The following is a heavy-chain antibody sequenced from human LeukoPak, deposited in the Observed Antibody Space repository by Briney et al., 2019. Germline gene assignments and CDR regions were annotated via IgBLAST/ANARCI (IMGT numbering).Heavy chain of an antibody. D-gene: IGHD1-14*01. Sequence: GGTLRLSCAASGFTFSSYSMNWVRQAPGKGLEWVSSISSTGTYIYYADSVEGRFTISRDNAKNSLYLQMNSLRAEDTAVYYCARDFTRMFDSWGQGTLVTVSS. CDR2: ISSTGTYI. J-gene: IGHJ4*02. CDR1: GFTFSSYS. CDR3: ARDFTRMFDS. V-gene: IGHV3-21*01.